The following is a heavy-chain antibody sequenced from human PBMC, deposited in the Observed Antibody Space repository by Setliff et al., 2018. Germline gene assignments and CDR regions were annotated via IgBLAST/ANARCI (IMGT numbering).Heavy chain of an antibody. Sequence: PSETLSLTCIVSGVSIRSTTSYWSWIRHLPGKDLEWIGYIFYSGNTYYNPSLQSRITISVDMSKNQFSLKLSSVTAADTAVYHCARAGGYCSSTNCYGSGDWFDPWGQGTLVTVSS. CDR2: IFYSGNT. J-gene: IGHJ5*02. V-gene: IGHV4-31*03. CDR3: ARAGGYCSSTNCYGSGDWFDP. CDR1: GVSIRSTTSY. D-gene: IGHD2-2*03.